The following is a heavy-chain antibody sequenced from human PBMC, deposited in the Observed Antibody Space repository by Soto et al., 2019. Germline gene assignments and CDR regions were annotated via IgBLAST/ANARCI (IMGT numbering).Heavy chain of an antibody. Sequence: PSETLSLTCTVSGGSISGDYYWNWIRQAPGKGLEWIGYVYHTGSTYHNPSLKSRGSISVDTSNNQFSLKLYSVTAADTAVYYCARDWYRDGYNGGYHHYWGQGTPVTVSS. CDR3: ARDWYRDGYNGGYHHY. CDR1: GGSISGDYY. V-gene: IGHV4-30-4*01. D-gene: IGHD6-25*01. J-gene: IGHJ4*02. CDR2: VYHTGST.